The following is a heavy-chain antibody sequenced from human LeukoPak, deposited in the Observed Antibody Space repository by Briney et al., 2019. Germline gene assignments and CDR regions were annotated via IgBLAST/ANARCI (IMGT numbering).Heavy chain of an antibody. CDR2: ISAYNGNT. V-gene: IGHV1-18*01. Sequence: ASVKVSCKASGYTFTSYGISWVRQAPGQGLEWMGWISAYNGNTNYAQKLQGRVTMTTDTSTSTAYMELRSLRSDDTAVYYCARDPLERSYYYYGMDVWGQGTTVTVSS. J-gene: IGHJ6*02. CDR1: GYTFTSYG. D-gene: IGHD1-1*01. CDR3: ARDPLERSYYYYGMDV.